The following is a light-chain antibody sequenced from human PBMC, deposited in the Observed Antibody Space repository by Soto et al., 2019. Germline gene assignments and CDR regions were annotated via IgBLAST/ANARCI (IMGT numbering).Light chain of an antibody. CDR2: KTS. Sequence: DIQMTQSPSTLSASVGDRVTITCRASQSINSWLAWYQQKPGKAPKPLIYKTSSLESGVPSRFSGSGSGTEFTLTISSLQPDDFATYYCQQFNSHSWTFGQGTKVEIK. J-gene: IGKJ1*01. V-gene: IGKV1-5*03. CDR1: QSINSW. CDR3: QQFNSHSWT.